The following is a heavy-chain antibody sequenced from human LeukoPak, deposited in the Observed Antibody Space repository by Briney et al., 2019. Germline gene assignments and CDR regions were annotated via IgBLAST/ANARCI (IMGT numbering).Heavy chain of an antibody. J-gene: IGHJ4*02. CDR3: ARDFVSRRGYSSGVEEGY. Sequence: GSSVKVSCKASGGTFSSYAISWVRQAPGQGLEWMGRIIPILGIANYAQKFQGRVTITADKSTSTAYMELSSLRSEDTAVYYCARDFVSRRGYSSGVEEGYWGQGTLVTVSS. V-gene: IGHV1-69*04. CDR1: GGTFSSYA. D-gene: IGHD6-19*01. CDR2: IIPILGIA.